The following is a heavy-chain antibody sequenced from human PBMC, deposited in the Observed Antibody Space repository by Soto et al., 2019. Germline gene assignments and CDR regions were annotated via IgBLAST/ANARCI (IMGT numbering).Heavy chain of an antibody. CDR2: IYYSGTT. Sequence: SETLSLTCTVSGGSISSGGYYWSWFRQLPGKGLEWIGDIYYSGTTYYNPSLRSRLTISGDASKNQFSLKLSSVTAADTALYYCARGRGYSYGPYYFDYWGQGTLVTVSS. CDR1: GGSISSGGYY. CDR3: ARGRGYSYGPYYFDY. J-gene: IGHJ4*02. D-gene: IGHD5-18*01. V-gene: IGHV4-31*03.